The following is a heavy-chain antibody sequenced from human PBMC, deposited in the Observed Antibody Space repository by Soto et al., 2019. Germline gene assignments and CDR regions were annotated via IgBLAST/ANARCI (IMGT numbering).Heavy chain of an antibody. CDR2: IYPGDSDT. J-gene: IGHJ3*02. CDR3: ASHKTATVADAFDI. V-gene: IGHV5-51*01. Sequence: GESLTIPCKGSGYSFTGYWIGWVRQMPGKGLEWMGIIYPGDSDTRYSPSFQGQVTISADKSISTAYLQWSSLKASDTAMYYCASHKTATVADAFDIWGQGTMVTVSS. CDR1: GYSFTGYW. D-gene: IGHD4-4*01.